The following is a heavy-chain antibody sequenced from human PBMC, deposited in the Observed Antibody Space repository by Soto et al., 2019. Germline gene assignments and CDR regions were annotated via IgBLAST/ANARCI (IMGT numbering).Heavy chain of an antibody. J-gene: IGHJ6*02. CDR3: ARYIPGVRYYGMDV. Sequence: VQLLESGGGLVQPGWSLRLSCAASGFTFSSYAMKWVRQAPGKGLEWVSLIGESGTPTYYADSVKGRFTISRDNSGNTLFLEMYSLRAEDTAVYYCARYIPGVRYYGMDVWGQGTTVTVSS. D-gene: IGHD2-2*01. V-gene: IGHV3-23*01. CDR2: IGESGTPT. CDR1: GFTFSSYA.